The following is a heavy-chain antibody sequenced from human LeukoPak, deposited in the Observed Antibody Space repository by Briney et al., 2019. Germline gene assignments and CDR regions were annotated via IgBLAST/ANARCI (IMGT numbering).Heavy chain of an antibody. D-gene: IGHD3-22*01. CDR3: ARDKTYYYDSSGYYPFDY. J-gene: IGHJ4*02. CDR1: GFTFSSYA. Sequence: GRSLRLSCAASGFTFSSYAMHWVRQAPGKGLEWVAVISYDGSNKYYADSVKGRFTISRDNSKNTLYLQMNSLRAEDTAVYYCARDKTYYYDSSGYYPFDYWGQGTLVTVSS. V-gene: IGHV3-30-3*01. CDR2: ISYDGSNK.